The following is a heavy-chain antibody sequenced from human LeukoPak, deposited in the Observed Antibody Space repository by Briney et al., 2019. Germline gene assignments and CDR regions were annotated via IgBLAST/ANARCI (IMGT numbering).Heavy chain of an antibody. V-gene: IGHV3-23*01. CDR3: AKLFFPVTTYFDY. Sequence: GGSLRLSCAVSGFTFSSYTMHRVRQAPMKGLEWVSAISGSGGSTYYADSVKGRFTISRDNSKNTLYLQMNSLRAEDTAVYYCAKLFFPVTTYFDYWGQGTLVTVSS. CDR1: GFTFSSYT. CDR2: ISGSGGST. D-gene: IGHD4-17*01. J-gene: IGHJ4*02.